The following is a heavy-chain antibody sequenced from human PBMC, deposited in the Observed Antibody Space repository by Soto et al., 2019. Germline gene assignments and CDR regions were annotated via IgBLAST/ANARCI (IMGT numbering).Heavy chain of an antibody. Sequence: GASVKVSCKTSGFTFSSSAVHWVRQARGHRLQWIGWIDVGSANANYAQMLQERVTISRDMSTSTAYMELSSLRPEDTAVYYYDSTGYHFDYWGQGTLVTVSS. J-gene: IGHJ4*02. D-gene: IGHD3-22*01. CDR2: IDVGSANA. CDR3: DSTGYHFDY. CDR1: GFTFSSSA. V-gene: IGHV1-58*01.